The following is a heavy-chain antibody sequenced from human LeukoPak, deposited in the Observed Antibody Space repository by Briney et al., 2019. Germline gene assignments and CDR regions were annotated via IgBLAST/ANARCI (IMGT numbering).Heavy chain of an antibody. CDR3: TRHEQYSYGQVDY. J-gene: IGHJ4*02. CDR2: IYYSGST. CDR1: GGSISSGDYY. D-gene: IGHD5-18*01. Sequence: SETLSLTCTVSGGSISSGDYYWSWIRQPPGKGLEWIGYIYYSGSTYYNPSLKSRVTISVDTSKNQFSLKVTSVTAEDTAVYYCTRHEQYSYGQVDYWGQGTLVTVSS. V-gene: IGHV4-30-4*01.